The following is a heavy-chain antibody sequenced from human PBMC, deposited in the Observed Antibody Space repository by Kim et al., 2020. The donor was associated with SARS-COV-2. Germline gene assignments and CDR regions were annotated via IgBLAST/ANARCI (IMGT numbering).Heavy chain of an antibody. D-gene: IGHD3-10*01. Sequence: SQTLSLTCAISGDSVSSNSAAWNWIRQSPSRGLEWLGRTYYRSKWYNDYAVSVKSRITINPDTSKHQFSLQLNSVTPEDTAVYYCARGPGVLLWFGEPNWFDPWGQGTLVTVSS. V-gene: IGHV6-1*01. CDR1: GDSVSSNSAA. CDR3: ARGPGVLLWFGEPNWFDP. J-gene: IGHJ5*02. CDR2: TYYRSKWYN.